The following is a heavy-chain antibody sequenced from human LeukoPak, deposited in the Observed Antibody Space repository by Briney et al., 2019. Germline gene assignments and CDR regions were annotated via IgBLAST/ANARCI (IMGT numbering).Heavy chain of an antibody. Sequence: SETLSLTCTVSGGSISSYYWSWIRQPPGKGLEWIGYIYYSGSTNYNPSLKSRATISVDTSKNQFSLKLSSVTAADTAVYYCARGGRFDYGDYWGQGTLVTVSS. CDR2: IYYSGST. J-gene: IGHJ4*02. V-gene: IGHV4-59*01. CDR1: GGSISSYY. CDR3: ARGGRFDYGDY. D-gene: IGHD1-26*01.